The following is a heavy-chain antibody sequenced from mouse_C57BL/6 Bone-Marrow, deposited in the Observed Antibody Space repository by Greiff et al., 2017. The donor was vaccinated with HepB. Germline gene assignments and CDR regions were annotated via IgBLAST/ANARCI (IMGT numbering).Heavy chain of an antibody. CDR2: IWWDDDK. CDR3: ARMLYYDYAWFAY. D-gene: IGHD2-4*01. Sequence: VKLQESGPGILQPSQTLSLTCSFSGFSLSTFGMGVGWIRQPSGKGLEWLAHIWWDDDKYYNPALKSRLTISKDTSKNQVFLKIANVDAADTATYYCARMLYYDYAWFAYWGQGTLVTVSA. J-gene: IGHJ3*01. CDR1: GFSLSTFGMG. V-gene: IGHV8-8*01.